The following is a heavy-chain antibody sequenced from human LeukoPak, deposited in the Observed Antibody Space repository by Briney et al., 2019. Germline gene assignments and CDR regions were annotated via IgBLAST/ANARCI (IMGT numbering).Heavy chain of an antibody. CDR1: GFTFSSYE. J-gene: IGHJ6*04. Sequence: GGSLRLSCAASGFTFSSYEMNWVRQAPGKGLEWVSYISSSGSTIYYAYSVKGRFTISRDNAKNSLYLKMNSLRAEDTAVYYCAELGITMIGGVWGKGTTVTISS. CDR3: AELGITMIGGV. D-gene: IGHD3-10*02. CDR2: ISSSGSTI. V-gene: IGHV3-48*03.